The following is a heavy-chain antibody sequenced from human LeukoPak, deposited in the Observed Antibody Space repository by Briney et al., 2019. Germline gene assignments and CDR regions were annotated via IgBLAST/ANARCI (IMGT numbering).Heavy chain of an antibody. CDR1: GFTFCNYW. J-gene: IGHJ6*04. CDR2: IKQDRSEK. Sequence: GGSLRLSCAASGFTFCNYWMSWVRQAPGKGLEWVANIKQDRSEKYYVDSVKGRFTISRDNAKNSLYLQINSLRAEDTAVYYCAELGITMIGGVWGKGTTVTISS. D-gene: IGHD3-10*02. CDR3: AELGITMIGGV. V-gene: IGHV3-7*01.